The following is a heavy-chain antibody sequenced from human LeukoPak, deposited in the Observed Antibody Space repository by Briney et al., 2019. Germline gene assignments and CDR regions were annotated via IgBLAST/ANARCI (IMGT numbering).Heavy chain of an antibody. CDR1: GGSISSYY. CDR2: IYYSGST. J-gene: IGHJ3*02. V-gene: IGHV4-59*01. D-gene: IGHD1-26*01. CDR3: ARDSGWELLNAFDI. Sequence: PSETLSLTCTVSGGSISSYYWSWIRQPPGKGLEWIGYIYYSGSTNYNPSLKSRVTISVDTSKNQFSLKLSSVTAADTAVYYCARDSGWELLNAFDIWGQGTMVTVSS.